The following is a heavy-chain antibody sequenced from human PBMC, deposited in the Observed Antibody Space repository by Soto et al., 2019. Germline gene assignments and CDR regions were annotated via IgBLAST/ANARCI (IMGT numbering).Heavy chain of an antibody. CDR3: AKAPTNYGSGSYYYY. Sequence: EVQLLESGGGLVQPGGSLRLSCAASGFTFSSYAMSWVRQAPGKGLEWVSAISGSGGSTYYADSVKGRFTISRDNSKNTLYRQMNSLRAEDTAVYYCAKAPTNYGSGSYYYYWGQGTLVTVSS. CDR1: GFTFSSYA. D-gene: IGHD3-10*01. V-gene: IGHV3-23*01. J-gene: IGHJ4*02. CDR2: ISGSGGST.